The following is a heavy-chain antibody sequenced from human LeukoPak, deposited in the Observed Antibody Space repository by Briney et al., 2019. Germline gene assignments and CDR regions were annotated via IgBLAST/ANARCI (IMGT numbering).Heavy chain of an antibody. CDR2: ISAYNSNT. CDR1: GYTFTSYC. CDR3: ATGGNWKYSFDY. Sequence: ASVTVSCMASGYTFTSYCISWVRRAAARGLEWRGWISAYNSNTNCAQKLQGRVIMTTHTTTSTDYMELRRLRSDATVVYYCATGGNWKYSFDYWGQGTLVTVSS. J-gene: IGHJ4*02. D-gene: IGHD1-7*01. V-gene: IGHV1-18*01.